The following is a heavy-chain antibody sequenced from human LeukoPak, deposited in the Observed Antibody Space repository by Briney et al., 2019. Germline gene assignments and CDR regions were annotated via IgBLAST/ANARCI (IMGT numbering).Heavy chain of an antibody. CDR3: ARVHSSSWYYFDY. J-gene: IGHJ4*02. CDR1: GGSISSYY. D-gene: IGHD6-13*01. CDR2: IYYSGST. Sequence: SETLSLTCTVSGGSISSYYWSWIRQPPGKGLEWIGYIYYSGSTNYNPSLKSRVTISVDTSKNQFSLKLSSVTAADTAVYYCARVHSSSWYYFDYWGQGTLVTVSS. V-gene: IGHV4-59*01.